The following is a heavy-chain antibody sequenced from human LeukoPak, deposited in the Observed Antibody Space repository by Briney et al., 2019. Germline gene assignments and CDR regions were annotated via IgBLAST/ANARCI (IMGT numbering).Heavy chain of an antibody. CDR1: GYSFTSYW. D-gene: IGHD6-13*01. CDR3: ARQGGGAAAGKKTGFAP. CDR2: IDPSDSYT. Sequence: GESLKISCQGSGYSFTSYWISWVRQMPGKGLEWMGRIDPSDSYTNYSPSFQGHVTISADKSISTAYLQWSSLKASDTAMYYCARQGGGAAAGKKTGFAPGGKGPLVTVSS. V-gene: IGHV5-10-1*01. J-gene: IGHJ5*02.